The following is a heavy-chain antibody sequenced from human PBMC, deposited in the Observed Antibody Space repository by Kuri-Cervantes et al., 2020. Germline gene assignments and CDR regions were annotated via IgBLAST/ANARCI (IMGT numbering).Heavy chain of an antibody. J-gene: IGHJ6*03. V-gene: IGHV4-38-2*01. CDR3: ARLRDLARGYMDV. Sequence: SETLSLTCGNSGYPITNAHYWGWIRQPPGKGLEWIGSIYYGGSTYYNPSLKSRVTISVDTSNNQFSLKLNSVTAADTAVYYCARLRDLARGYMDVWGKGTTVTVSS. CDR1: GYPITNAHY. CDR2: IYYGGST. D-gene: IGHD4-17*01.